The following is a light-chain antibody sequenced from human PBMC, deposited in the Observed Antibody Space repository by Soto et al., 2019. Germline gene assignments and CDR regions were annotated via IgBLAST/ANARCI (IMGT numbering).Light chain of an antibody. CDR1: QDISSF. V-gene: IGKV1-8*01. CDR3: QQYYSYPWT. J-gene: IGKJ1*01. Sequence: AIRMTQSPSSFSASTGDRVTITCRASQDISSFLAWYQQRPGTAPKLLIYAASTLQSGVPSRFSGSGSGTDFTLNNSSAQSEDFATYYCQQYYSYPWTFGRGTTVEV. CDR2: AAS.